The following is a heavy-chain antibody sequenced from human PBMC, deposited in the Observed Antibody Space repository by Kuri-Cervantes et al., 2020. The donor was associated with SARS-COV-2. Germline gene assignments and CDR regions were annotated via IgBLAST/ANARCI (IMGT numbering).Heavy chain of an antibody. CDR2: INPSGGST. J-gene: IGHJ4*02. CDR3: AEKSGAAGYYDY. CDR1: GYTFTSYY. Sequence: ASVKVSCKASGYTFTSYYMHWVRQAPGQGLEWMGIINPSGGSTSYAQKFQGRVTMTRDTSTSTVYMELSSLRSEDTAVYYCAEKSGAAGYYDYWGQGTLVTVSS. D-gene: IGHD6-13*01. V-gene: IGHV1-46*01.